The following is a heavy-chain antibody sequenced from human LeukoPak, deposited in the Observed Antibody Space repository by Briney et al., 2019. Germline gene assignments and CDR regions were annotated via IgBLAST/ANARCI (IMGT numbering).Heavy chain of an antibody. D-gene: IGHD3-22*01. CDR2: IIPIFGTA. CDR1: GGTFSSYA. J-gene: IGHJ4*02. V-gene: IGHV1-69*05. CDR3: ARGVYYYDSSGYHYFDY. Sequence: SVKVSCKASGGTFSSYAISWVRQAPGQGLEWMGGIIPIFGTANYAQKFQGRVSITTDESTSTAYMELSSLRSEDTAVDYCARGVYYYDSSGYHYFDYWGQGTLVTVSS.